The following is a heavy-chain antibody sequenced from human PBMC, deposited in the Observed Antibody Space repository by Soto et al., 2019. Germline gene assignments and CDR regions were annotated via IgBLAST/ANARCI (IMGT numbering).Heavy chain of an antibody. V-gene: IGHV4-34*01. J-gene: IGHJ6*03. Sequence: SETLSLTCAVYGGSFSGYYWSWIRQPPGKGLEWIGEINHSGSTNYNPALKSRVTISVDTSKNQFSLKLSSVTAADTAVYYCARATLVRYYYYYYMDVWGKGTTVTVSS. CDR3: ARATLVRYYYYYYMDV. CDR1: GGSFSGYY. CDR2: INHSGST. D-gene: IGHD1-26*01.